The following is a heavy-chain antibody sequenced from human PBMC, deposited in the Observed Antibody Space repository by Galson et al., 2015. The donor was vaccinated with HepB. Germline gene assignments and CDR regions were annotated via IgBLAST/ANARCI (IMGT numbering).Heavy chain of an antibody. Sequence: SVKVSCKASGYTFTSYDINWVRQATGQGLEWMGWMNPNSGNTGYAQKFQGRVTMTRNTSISTAYMELSSLRSEDTAVYYYAKGRTDYDFWSGYYSYYYYGMDVWGQGTTVTVSS. D-gene: IGHD3-3*01. CDR1: GYTFTSYD. J-gene: IGHJ6*02. CDR2: MNPNSGNT. V-gene: IGHV1-8*01. CDR3: AKGRTDYDFWSGYYSYYYYGMDV.